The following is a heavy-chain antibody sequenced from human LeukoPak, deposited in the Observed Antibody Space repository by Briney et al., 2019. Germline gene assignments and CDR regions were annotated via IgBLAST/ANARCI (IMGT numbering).Heavy chain of an antibody. V-gene: IGHV3-7*05. CDR2: IKQDGSEK. Sequence: PGGSLRLSCAASEFTFSNYWMNWVRQAPGKGLEWVANIKQDGSEKYYVDSVKGRFTISRDNSKNTLYLQMNSLRAEDTAVYYCAKSITMIVVVMAAWGQGTLVTVSS. CDR3: AKSITMIVVVMAA. J-gene: IGHJ5*02. CDR1: EFTFSNYW. D-gene: IGHD3-22*01.